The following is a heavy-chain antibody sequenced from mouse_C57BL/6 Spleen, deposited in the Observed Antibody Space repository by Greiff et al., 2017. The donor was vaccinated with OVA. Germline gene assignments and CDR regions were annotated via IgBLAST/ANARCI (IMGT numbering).Heavy chain of an antibody. J-gene: IGHJ4*01. Sequence: EVMLVESGGGLVKPGGSLKLSCAASGFTFSDYGMHWVRQAPEKGLEWVAYISSGSSTIYYADTVKGRFTISRDNAKNTLFLQITSLRSEDTAMYYCARPTTVVAKAMDYWGQGTSVTVSS. CDR3: ARPTTVVAKAMDY. CDR1: GFTFSDYG. V-gene: IGHV5-17*01. D-gene: IGHD1-1*01. CDR2: ISSGSSTI.